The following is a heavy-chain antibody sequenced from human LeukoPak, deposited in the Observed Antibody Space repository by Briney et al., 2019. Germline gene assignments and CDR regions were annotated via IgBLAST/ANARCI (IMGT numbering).Heavy chain of an antibody. V-gene: IGHV1-2*02. CDR3: AKPILSYDFWSGSPFDP. CDR1: GYTFTGYY. CDR2: INPKSGGT. D-gene: IGHD3-3*01. Sequence: ASVKVSCKASGYTFTGYYMHWVRQAPGQGLEWMGWINPKSGGTNYVQKFQGRVTMTRDTSISTAYMELGRLRSDDTAVYYCAKPILSYDFWSGSPFDPWGQGTLVTVSS. J-gene: IGHJ5*02.